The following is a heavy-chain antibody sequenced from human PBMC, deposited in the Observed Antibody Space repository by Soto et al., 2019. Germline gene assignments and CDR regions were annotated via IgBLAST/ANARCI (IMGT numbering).Heavy chain of an antibody. J-gene: IGHJ6*02. CDR1: GGTFSNFV. CDR2: IIPIFGTA. Sequence: SVKVSCKASGGTFSNFVISWVRQAPGQGLEWMGGIIPIFGTANYAQKFQGRVTITADESTSTAYMELSGLRAEDTAVYHCAREGPYKPSAYDSSGYYFMDVWGQGTTVTVSS. CDR3: AREGPYKPSAYDSSGYYFMDV. V-gene: IGHV1-69*13. D-gene: IGHD3-22*01.